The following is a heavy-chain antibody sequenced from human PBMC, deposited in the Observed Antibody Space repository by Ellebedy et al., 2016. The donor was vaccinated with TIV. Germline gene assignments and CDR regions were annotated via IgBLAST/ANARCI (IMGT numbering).Heavy chain of an antibody. Sequence: PGGSLRLSCAASGFTFDDYAMHWVRQAPGKGLEWVSTISWNSGRKDYADSVRGRFAISRDNAKNSLYLEMNSLRPEDTAFYYCAKTWRGAGIVFNSFDSWGQGTLVTVSS. CDR3: AKTWRGAGIVFNSFDS. CDR2: ISWNSGRK. J-gene: IGHJ4*02. D-gene: IGHD4-23*01. V-gene: IGHV3-9*01. CDR1: GFTFDDYA.